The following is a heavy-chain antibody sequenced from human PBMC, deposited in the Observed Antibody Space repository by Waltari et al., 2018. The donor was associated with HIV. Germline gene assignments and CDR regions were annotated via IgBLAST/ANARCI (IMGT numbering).Heavy chain of an antibody. CDR3: AKDRRSSNWYGNPLDY. V-gene: IGHV3-23*01. D-gene: IGHD2-2*01. J-gene: IGHJ4*02. CDR2: ISGSGGGT. CDR1: GFTFSNYA. Sequence: EAQLLESGGGLVQPGGSLRLSCAASGFTFSNYAMYWVRQAPGKGLEWVSGISGSGGGTDYADPVKGRFTISRDNSKNTLYLQMNSLRAEDTAVYFCAKDRRSSNWYGNPLDYWGQGTLVTVSS.